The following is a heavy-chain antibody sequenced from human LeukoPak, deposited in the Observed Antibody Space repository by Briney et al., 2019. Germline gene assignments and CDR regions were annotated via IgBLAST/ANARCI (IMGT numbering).Heavy chain of an antibody. CDR1: GGSISSSTYY. J-gene: IGHJ3*02. D-gene: IGHD6-6*01. CDR3: ARLSTAALKRALEM. CDR2: IYYSGST. V-gene: IGHV4-39*01. Sequence: SETLSLTCTVSGGSISSSTYYWGWIRQPPGKGLEWIGSIYYSGSTYYSPSLKSRVTISVDTSKNQFSLKVSSVTAADTAVHYCARLSTAALKRALEMWGQETMLTVSS.